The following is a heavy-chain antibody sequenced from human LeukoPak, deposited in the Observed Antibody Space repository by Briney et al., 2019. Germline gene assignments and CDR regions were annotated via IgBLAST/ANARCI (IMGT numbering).Heavy chain of an antibody. D-gene: IGHD1-14*01. CDR2: ISYDGSNK. CDR1: GFTFSSYA. V-gene: IGHV3-30*14. Sequence: PGRSLRLSCAASGFTFSSYAMHWVRQAPGKGLEWVAVISYDGSNKYYADSVKGRFTISRDNSKNTLYLQMGSLRAEDMAVYYCARLPVDAFDIWGQGAMVTVSS. J-gene: IGHJ3*02. CDR3: ARLPVDAFDI.